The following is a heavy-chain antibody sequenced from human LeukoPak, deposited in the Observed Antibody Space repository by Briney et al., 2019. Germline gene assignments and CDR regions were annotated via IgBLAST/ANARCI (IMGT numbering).Heavy chain of an antibody. CDR2: MRQDGGEI. CDR3: ATYIVGPTLDY. J-gene: IGHJ4*02. V-gene: IGHV3-7*01. D-gene: IGHD1-26*01. CDR1: GFTFSSYW. Sequence: GGSLRLSCAASGFTFSSYWMSWVRQAPGKGLEWVANMRQDGGEIYYVDSVKGRFTISRDNAKNSLHLEMNSLRAEDTALYYCATYIVGPTLDYWGQGALVTVSS.